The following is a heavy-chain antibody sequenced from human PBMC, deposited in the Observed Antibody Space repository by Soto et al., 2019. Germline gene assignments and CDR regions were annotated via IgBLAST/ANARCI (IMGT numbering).Heavy chain of an antibody. CDR3: ATGGYSYGWGY. V-gene: IGHV3-74*01. CDR2: VNPAGSAS. D-gene: IGHD5-18*01. J-gene: IGHJ4*02. Sequence: EVQLVESGGGLVQPGGSLRLSCVGSGFTFSNYWMHWVRQVPGKGPVWVSRVNPAGSASSYADFVKGRFTVSSDNAKNTLYLKMNSLSADDTAVYYCATGGYSYGWGYWGQGTLVTVSS. CDR1: GFTFSNYW.